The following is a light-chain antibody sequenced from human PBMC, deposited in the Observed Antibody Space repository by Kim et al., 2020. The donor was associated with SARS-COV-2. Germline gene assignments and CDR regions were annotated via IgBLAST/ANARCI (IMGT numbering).Light chain of an antibody. CDR3: CSYAGSTTNWV. Sequence: QSITISCGGTSSDVGSYNLVSWYQQYPGKAPKLIIYEVIKRPSGIPNRFSGSKSGYTASLTISGLQAEDEADYYCCSYAGSTTNWVLGGGTQLTVL. CDR2: EVI. CDR1: SSDVGSYNL. V-gene: IGLV2-23*02. J-gene: IGLJ3*02.